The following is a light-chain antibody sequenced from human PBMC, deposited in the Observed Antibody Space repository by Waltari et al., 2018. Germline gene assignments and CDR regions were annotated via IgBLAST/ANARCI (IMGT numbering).Light chain of an antibody. CDR1: QSLLHTNGYTY. CDR3: MQALQAPS. J-gene: IGKJ5*01. Sequence: EIVLTQSPLSLPVTPGEPASISCRSSQSLLHTNGYTYLDWYLQKPGHSPQLLIYLGSDRAPGVPDRFSGGGSGTYFTLNISRVEGEDVGVYYCMQALQAPSFGQGTPLEIK. CDR2: LGS. V-gene: IGKV2-28*01.